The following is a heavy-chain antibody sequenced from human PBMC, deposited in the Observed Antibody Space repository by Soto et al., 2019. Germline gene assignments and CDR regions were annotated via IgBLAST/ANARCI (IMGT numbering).Heavy chain of an antibody. Sequence: QVQLVQSGAEVKKPGSSVKVSCKASGGTFSSYTISWVRQAPGQGLEWMGRIIPILGIANYAQKFQGRVTITADKSTSTAYRKLSSLRAEDTAVYYWARERLAYSSGWRTAGAIAYWGQGTLVTVSS. V-gene: IGHV1-69*08. D-gene: IGHD6-19*01. CDR1: GGTFSSYT. CDR2: IIPILGIA. J-gene: IGHJ4*02. CDR3: ARERLAYSSGWRTAGAIAY.